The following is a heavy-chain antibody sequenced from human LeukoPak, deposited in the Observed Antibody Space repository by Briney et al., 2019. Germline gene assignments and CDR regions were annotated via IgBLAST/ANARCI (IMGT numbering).Heavy chain of an antibody. Sequence: ASVKVSCKASGYTFTSYGISWVRQAPGQGLEWMGWISAYNGNTNYAQKLQGRVTMTTDTSTSTAYMELRSLRSDDTAAYYCARDLVRDYYGSGSYLTAPNWFDPWGQGTLVTVSS. CDR1: GYTFTSYG. CDR3: ARDLVRDYYGSGSYLTAPNWFDP. J-gene: IGHJ5*02. D-gene: IGHD3-10*01. V-gene: IGHV1-18*01. CDR2: ISAYNGNT.